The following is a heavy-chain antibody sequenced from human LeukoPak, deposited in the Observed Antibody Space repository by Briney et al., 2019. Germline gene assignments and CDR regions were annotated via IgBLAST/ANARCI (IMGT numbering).Heavy chain of an antibody. CDR3: ARNNGMDV. J-gene: IGHJ6*02. Sequence: GGSLRLSCAASGFALSSHWMTWVRQVPGRGPEWVANVNRDGSKTYYLDSVKGRFTISKDNAKNSLYLQMNSLRAEDTALYHCARNNGMDVWGQGTTVIVSS. V-gene: IGHV3-7*03. CDR1: GFALSSHW. CDR2: VNRDGSKT.